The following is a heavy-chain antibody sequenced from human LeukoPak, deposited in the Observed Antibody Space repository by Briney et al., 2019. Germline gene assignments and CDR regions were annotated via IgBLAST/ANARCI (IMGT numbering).Heavy chain of an antibody. Sequence: SETLSLTCTVTGGSISSSYYWGWISQPPGRGLECIGSIYYSGSTYYNPSLKSRVTISVDTSKNQFSLKLSSVTAADTAVYYCARDKRVRGVSTLYWGQGTLVTVSS. V-gene: IGHV4-39*07. CDR2: IYYSGST. CDR3: ARDKRVRGVSTLY. D-gene: IGHD3-10*01. CDR1: GGSISSSYY. J-gene: IGHJ4*02.